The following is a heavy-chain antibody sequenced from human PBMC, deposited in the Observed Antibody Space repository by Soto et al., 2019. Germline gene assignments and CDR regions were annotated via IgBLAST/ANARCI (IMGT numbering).Heavy chain of an antibody. D-gene: IGHD1-7*01. CDR3: AVRITGTTPFDY. J-gene: IGHJ4*02. Sequence: EVQLVESGGGLVKPGGSLRLSCAASGFTFSSYSMNWVRQAPGKGLEWVSSISSSSSYIYYADSVKGRFTISRDNAKNSLDLQMNSLRAEDTAVYYCAVRITGTTPFDYWGQGTLVTVSS. CDR2: ISSSSSYI. V-gene: IGHV3-21*01. CDR1: GFTFSSYS.